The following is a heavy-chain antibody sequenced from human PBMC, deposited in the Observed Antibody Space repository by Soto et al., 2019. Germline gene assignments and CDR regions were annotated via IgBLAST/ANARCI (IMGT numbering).Heavy chain of an antibody. J-gene: IGHJ6*02. Sequence: ASVKVSCKASGYTFTNFYIPWVRQAPGQGLEWMGIINPSGGSTTYAQKFQGRITMTREMSTSTVYMELSSLRFEDTAVYYCARSDGSAHGNYYYGMDVWGQGTTVTVSS. CDR2: INPSGGST. V-gene: IGHV1-46*01. D-gene: IGHD6-13*01. CDR1: GYTFTNFY. CDR3: ARSDGSAHGNYYYGMDV.